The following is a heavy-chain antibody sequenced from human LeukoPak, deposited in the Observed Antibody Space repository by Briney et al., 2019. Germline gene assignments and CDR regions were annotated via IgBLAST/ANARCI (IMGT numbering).Heavy chain of an antibody. CDR1: GYTFTSDG. V-gene: IGHV1-18*01. CDR3: ARDQAPSLSSSWLNYYYYYYYGMDV. Sequence: ASMKVACKASGYTFTSDGISGVRQAPGQGLEWMGWISAYNGNTNYAQKPQGRVTMTTDTSTSTAYMELRSLRSDDTAVYYCARDQAPSLSSSWLNYYYYYYYGMDVWGQGTTVTVSS. D-gene: IGHD6-13*01. CDR2: ISAYNGNT. J-gene: IGHJ6*02.